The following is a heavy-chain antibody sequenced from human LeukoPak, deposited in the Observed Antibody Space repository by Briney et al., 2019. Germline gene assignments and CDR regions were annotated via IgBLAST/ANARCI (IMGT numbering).Heavy chain of an antibody. V-gene: IGHV3-7*03. CDR1: GFTFSSRDW. D-gene: IGHD3-22*01. Sequence: GGSLRLSCVASGFTFSSRDWMTWVRQAPGKGLEWVANIKQDGSEKNYVDSVKGRFTISRDNSKNTLYLQMNSLRVEDTAVYYCAKSWNYYDSSGDDALDIWGQGTMVTVSS. CDR3: AKSWNYYDSSGDDALDI. CDR2: IKQDGSEK. J-gene: IGHJ3*02.